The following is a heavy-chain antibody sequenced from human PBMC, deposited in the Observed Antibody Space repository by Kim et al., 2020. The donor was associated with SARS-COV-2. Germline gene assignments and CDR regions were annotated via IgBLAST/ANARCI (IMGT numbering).Heavy chain of an antibody. CDR2: ISGSGGST. D-gene: IGHD3-10*01. J-gene: IGHJ6*02. CDR1: GFTFSSYA. CDR3: ANLLIELLQGVGPLNYYYYGMDV. V-gene: IGHV3-23*01. Sequence: GGSLRLSCAASGFTFSSYAMSWVRQAPGKGLEWVSAISGSGGSTYYADSVKGRFTISRDNSKNTLYLQMNSLRAEDTAVYYCANLLIELLQGVGPLNYYYYGMDVWGQGTTVTVSS.